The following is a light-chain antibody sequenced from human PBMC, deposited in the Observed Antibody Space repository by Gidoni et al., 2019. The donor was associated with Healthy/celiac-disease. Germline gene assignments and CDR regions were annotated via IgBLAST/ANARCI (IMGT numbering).Light chain of an antibody. CDR1: QSLLHSNGYKY. J-gene: IGKJ4*01. CDR2: LGS. Sequence: DSVMNQSPLSLPFTHGEPASIFGLSSQSLLHSNGYKYLYWYLQKPGHSPQLLIYLGSNRASGVPDRFSGSGSGTDFTLKISRVEAEYVGVYYCMQALQPLTFGGGTKVEIK. CDR3: MQALQPLT. V-gene: IGKV2-28*01.